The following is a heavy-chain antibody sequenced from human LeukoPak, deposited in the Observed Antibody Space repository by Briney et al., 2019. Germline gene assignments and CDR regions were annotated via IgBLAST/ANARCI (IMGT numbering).Heavy chain of an antibody. V-gene: IGHV3-74*01. CDR2: INTDGSST. CDR1: RFTFSSYW. Sequence: GGSLRLSCAASRFTFSSYWMHWVRQAPGKGLVWVSRINTDGSSTSYADSVKGRFTISRDNAKNTLYLQMNSLRAEDTAVYYCARDRAGMRGAFDIWGQGTMVTVSS. CDR3: ARDRAGMRGAFDI. J-gene: IGHJ3*02. D-gene: IGHD6-19*01.